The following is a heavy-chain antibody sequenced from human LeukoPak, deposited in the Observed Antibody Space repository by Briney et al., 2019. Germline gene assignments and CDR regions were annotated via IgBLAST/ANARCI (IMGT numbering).Heavy chain of an antibody. CDR1: GGSISSYY. V-gene: IGHV4-59*01. Sequence: SETLSLTCTVSGGSISSYYWSWIRQPPGKGLEWIGYIYYSGSTNYNPSLKSRVTISEDTSKNQFSLKLSSVTTADTAVYYCARGTGYSSGWYVDWFDPWGQGTLVTVSS. D-gene: IGHD6-19*01. CDR3: ARGTGYSSGWYVDWFDP. J-gene: IGHJ5*02. CDR2: IYYSGST.